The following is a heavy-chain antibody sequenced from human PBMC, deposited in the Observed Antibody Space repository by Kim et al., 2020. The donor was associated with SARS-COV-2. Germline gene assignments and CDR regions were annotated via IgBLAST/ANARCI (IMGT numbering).Heavy chain of an antibody. D-gene: IGHD5-18*01. CDR2: IIHSGST. V-gene: IGHV4-34*01. CDR1: GGSFSGYY. CDR3: ARGRGYSYDGWFDP. Sequence: SETLSLTCAVYGGSFSGYYCSWIRQPPVTGLEWIGEIIHSGSTNYNPSLKSRVTISVDTSKNQFSLKLSSVTAADTAVYYCARGRGYSYDGWFDPWGQGTRVTVAS. J-gene: IGHJ5*02.